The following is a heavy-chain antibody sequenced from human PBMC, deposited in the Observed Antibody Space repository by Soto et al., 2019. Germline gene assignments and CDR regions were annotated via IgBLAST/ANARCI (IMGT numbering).Heavy chain of an antibody. CDR1: GFTFSNYS. D-gene: IGHD3-10*01. V-gene: IGHV3-30*18. CDR3: AKDRIVMIRGVMNYYGMDV. CDR2: ILYDGSDK. Sequence: QVQLVESGGGVVQPGRSLRLSCAASGFTFSNYSMHWVRQAPGKGLEWVAFILYDGSDKYFADSVKGRFTISRDNSKNTLDLQMNSLRAEDTAVYYCAKDRIVMIRGVMNYYGMDVWGQGTTVTVSS. J-gene: IGHJ6*02.